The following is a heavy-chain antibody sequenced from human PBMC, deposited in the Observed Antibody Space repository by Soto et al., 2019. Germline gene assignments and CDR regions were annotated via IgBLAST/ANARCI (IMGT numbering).Heavy chain of an antibody. D-gene: IGHD2-15*01. CDR1: GFTFSSYA. Sequence: QVQLVESGGGVVQPGRSLRLSCAASGFTFSSYAMHWVRQAPGKGLEWVAVISYDGSNKYYADSVKGRFTISRDNSKNTLYLQMNSLRAEDTAVYYCARDVGWRTYYYYGMDVWGQGTTVTVSS. CDR3: ARDVGWRTYYYYGMDV. CDR2: ISYDGSNK. V-gene: IGHV3-30-3*01. J-gene: IGHJ6*02.